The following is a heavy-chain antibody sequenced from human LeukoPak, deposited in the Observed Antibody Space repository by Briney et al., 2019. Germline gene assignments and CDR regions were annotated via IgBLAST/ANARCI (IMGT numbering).Heavy chain of an antibody. CDR2: IYTSDSDA. CDR3: ARPITGAGTDLGY. V-gene: IGHV5-51*01. D-gene: IGHD6-13*01. J-gene: IGHJ4*02. CDR1: GYTFTSFF. Sequence: GESLKISCKASGYTFTSFFIGWVRQMPGQGLEWMGVIYTSDSDARYSPSFQGQVTISVDKSISTAYLQWRSLKASDTAIYYCARPITGAGTDLGYWGQGTLVTVSS.